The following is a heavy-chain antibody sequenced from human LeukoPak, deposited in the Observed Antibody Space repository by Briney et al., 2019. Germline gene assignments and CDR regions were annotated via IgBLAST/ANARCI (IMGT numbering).Heavy chain of an antibody. Sequence: GGSLRLSCAASGFTFSSYGMHWVRQTPGKGLEWVAVIWYDGSNKYYADSVKGRFTISRDNSKNTLYLQMNSLRAEDTAVYCCAKDGVLRFFPRSSMDVWGKGTTVTVSS. V-gene: IGHV3-33*06. CDR2: IWYDGSNK. J-gene: IGHJ6*03. CDR1: GFTFSSYG. D-gene: IGHD3-3*01. CDR3: AKDGVLRFFPRSSMDV.